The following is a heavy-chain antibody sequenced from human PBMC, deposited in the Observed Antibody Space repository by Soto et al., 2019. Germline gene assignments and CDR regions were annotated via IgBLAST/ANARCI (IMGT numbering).Heavy chain of an antibody. Sequence: QVQLVQSGAEVKKPGSSMKVSCKASGGTFSSYAISWVRQAPGQGLEWMGGIIPLFGTSNYAQKFQGRVKITADESTRTAYMERSSLRSEDTGVYYCASGNLVGTIGGGYYYGMDVWGQGTTVSVSS. V-gene: IGHV1-69*01. CDR1: GGTFSSYA. CDR2: IIPLFGTS. J-gene: IGHJ6*02. D-gene: IGHD2-8*01. CDR3: ASGNLVGTIGGGYYYGMDV.